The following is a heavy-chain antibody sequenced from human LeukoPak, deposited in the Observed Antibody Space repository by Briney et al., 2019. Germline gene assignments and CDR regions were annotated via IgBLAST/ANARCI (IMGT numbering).Heavy chain of an antibody. D-gene: IGHD5-24*01. CDR2: INHSGST. CDR3: ARGLRDGYTLAYYIDV. J-gene: IGHJ6*03. V-gene: IGHV4-34*01. Sequence: PSETLSLTCAVYGGSFSGYYWSWIRQPPGKGLEWIGEINHSGSTNYNPSLKSRVTISVDTSKNHFSLRLRSVTAADTAVFYCARGLRDGYTLAYYIDVWGKGTTVTVSS. CDR1: GGSFSGYY.